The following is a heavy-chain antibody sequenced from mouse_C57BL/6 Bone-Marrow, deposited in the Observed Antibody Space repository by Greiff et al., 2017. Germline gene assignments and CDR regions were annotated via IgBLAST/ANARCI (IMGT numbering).Heavy chain of an antibody. V-gene: IGHV1-53*01. J-gene: IGHJ1*03. D-gene: IGHD2-2*01. CDR2: INPSNGGT. Sequence: QVQLQQPGTELVKPGASVKLSCKASGYTFTSYWMHWVKQRPGQGLEWIGNINPSNGGTKYNEKFKSKATLHVDKSSSTAYMQLSSLTSADSAVYYCARQEGYPWYFDVWGTGTTLTVSS. CDR1: GYTFTSYW. CDR3: ARQEGYPWYFDV.